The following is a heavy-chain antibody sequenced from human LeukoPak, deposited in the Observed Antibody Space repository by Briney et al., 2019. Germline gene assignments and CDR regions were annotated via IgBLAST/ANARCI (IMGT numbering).Heavy chain of an antibody. CDR1: GYTFTNYG. J-gene: IGHJ4*02. CDR3: ARGALDVHGGNSDY. V-gene: IGHV1-18*01. D-gene: IGHD4-23*01. CDR2: ISLATGAP. Sequence: ASVKVSCKASGYTFTNYGISWVRQAPGQGLEWVAWISLATGAPSYAQKLQGRVTMTTDTSTSTAYMELRSLRSDDTAVYYCARGALDVHGGNSDYWGQGTLVTVSS.